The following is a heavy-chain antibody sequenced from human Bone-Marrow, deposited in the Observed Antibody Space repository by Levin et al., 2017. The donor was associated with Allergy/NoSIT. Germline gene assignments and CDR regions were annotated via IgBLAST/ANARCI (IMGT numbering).Heavy chain of an antibody. V-gene: IGHV4-59*01. J-gene: IGHJ4*02. D-gene: IGHD3-16*01. CDR2: IFYSGRT. Sequence: SETLSLTCTVSGGSIIGYHWNWIRQPPGKGLEWIGNIFYSGRTKYSPSLESRVTMSVDTSNDQFSLNLTSVTAADTAVYYFSRGVRGIGNNRAWVGQFGGFDYWGQGALVTVSS. CDR3: SRGVRGIGNNRAWVGQFGGFDY. CDR1: GGSIIGYH.